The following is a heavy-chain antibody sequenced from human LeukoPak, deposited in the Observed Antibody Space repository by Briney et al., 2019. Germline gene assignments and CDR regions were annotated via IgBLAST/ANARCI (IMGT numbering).Heavy chain of an antibody. J-gene: IGHJ4*02. CDR2: ISSSSSTI. V-gene: IGHV3-48*04. D-gene: IGHD6-19*01. Sequence: GGTLRLLCAASGFIFRRYAMRWVRQAPGKGLEWVSYISSSSSTIYYADSVKGRFTISRDNAKNSLYLQMNSLRAEDTAVYYCARGGWYEGIDYWGQGTLVTVSS. CDR3: ARGGWYEGIDY. CDR1: GFIFRRYA.